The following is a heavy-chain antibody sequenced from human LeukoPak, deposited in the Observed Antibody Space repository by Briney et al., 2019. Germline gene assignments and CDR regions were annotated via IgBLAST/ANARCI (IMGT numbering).Heavy chain of an antibody. CDR2: IIPIFGTA. Sequence: SVTVSCKASGGTFSSYAISWVRQAPGQGLEWMGGIIPIFGTANYAQKFQGRVTITADESTSTAYMELSSLRSEDTAVYYCARDLTTMVRGVKPTYYFDYWGQGTLVTVSS. V-gene: IGHV1-69*13. CDR3: ARDLTTMVRGVKPTYYFDY. D-gene: IGHD3-10*01. CDR1: GGTFSSYA. J-gene: IGHJ4*02.